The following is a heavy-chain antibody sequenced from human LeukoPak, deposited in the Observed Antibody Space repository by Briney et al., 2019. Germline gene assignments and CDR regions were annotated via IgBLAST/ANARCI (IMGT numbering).Heavy chain of an antibody. V-gene: IGHV3-74*01. D-gene: IGHD6-13*01. CDR3: ARPSAGVDAFDI. CDR2: INSGGSST. Sequence: GGSLRLSCAASGFTFSRYWMHWVRQSPGKGLVWVSRINSGGSSTSYADSVKGRFTISRDNAKNTLYLQMNSPRAEDTAVYYCARPSAGVDAFDIWGQGTMVTVSS. CDR1: GFTFSRYW. J-gene: IGHJ3*02.